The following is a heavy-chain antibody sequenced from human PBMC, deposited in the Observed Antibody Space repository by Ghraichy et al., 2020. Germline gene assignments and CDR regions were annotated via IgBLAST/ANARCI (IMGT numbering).Heavy chain of an antibody. Sequence: GGSLRLSCAASGFTFSSYWMSWVRQAPGKGLEWVANIKQDGSEKYYVDSVKGRFTISRDNAKNSLYLQMNSLRAEDTAVYYCARDGFAIFGVVPIDYWGQGTLVTVSS. J-gene: IGHJ4*02. D-gene: IGHD3-3*01. V-gene: IGHV3-7*01. CDR1: GFTFSSYW. CDR2: IKQDGSEK. CDR3: ARDGFAIFGVVPIDY.